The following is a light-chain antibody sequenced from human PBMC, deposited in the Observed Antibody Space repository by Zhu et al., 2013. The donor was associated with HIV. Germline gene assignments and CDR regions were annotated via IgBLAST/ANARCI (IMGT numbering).Light chain of an antibody. CDR1: QSIASW. V-gene: IGKV1-5*03. Sequence: DIQMTQSPSTLSASIGDRVTIACRASQSIASWLAWYQQKPGKAPKLLVYKASSLESGVPSRFSGGGSGTDFTFTIRSLQPEDFATYYCQQHDNLPLTFGGGTKVEIK. CDR2: KAS. J-gene: IGKJ4*01. CDR3: QQHDNLPLT.